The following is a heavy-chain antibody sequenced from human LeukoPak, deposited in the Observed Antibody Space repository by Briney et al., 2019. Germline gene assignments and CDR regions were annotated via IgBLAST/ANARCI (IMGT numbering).Heavy chain of an antibody. CDR3: AKDRGGSSSDWFDP. D-gene: IGHD6-6*01. CDR1: GDSISSNSAT. V-gene: IGHV6-1*01. CDR2: TYYRSRWYY. Sequence: SQTLSLTCAISGDSISSNSATWNWIRQSPSRGLEWLGRTYYRSRWYYDYAVSVKSRIIINSDTSKNQFSLQLNSVTPEDTAVYYCAKDRGGSSSDWFDPWGQGTLVIVSS. J-gene: IGHJ5*02.